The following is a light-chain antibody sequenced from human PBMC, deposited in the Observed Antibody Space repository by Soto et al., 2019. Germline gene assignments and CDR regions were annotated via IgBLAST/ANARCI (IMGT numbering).Light chain of an antibody. J-gene: IGKJ4*01. CDR1: QSVGRSY. CDR3: QQYDKWPLT. Sequence: EIVMTQSPVTLSVSPGERVTLSCRASQSVGRSYLAWYQQKPGQAPRLLISGVSTRATGIPARFSGTGSGTDYTLTISSLQSEDLAIYYCQQYDKWPLTFGGGTKVEIK. CDR2: GVS. V-gene: IGKV3-15*01.